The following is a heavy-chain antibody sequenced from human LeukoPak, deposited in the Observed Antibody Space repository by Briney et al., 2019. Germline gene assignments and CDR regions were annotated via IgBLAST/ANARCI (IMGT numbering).Heavy chain of an antibody. CDR1: GGSISSGGYY. Sequence: SETLSLTCTVSGGSISSGGYYWSWIRQHLGKGLEWIGYIYYNGSPNYNPSLKSRVTISVDTSKNHFSLKLGSVTAADTAVYYCARGVRGRGCLDFWGQGTLVTVSS. D-gene: IGHD3-10*01. J-gene: IGHJ4*01. CDR2: IYYNGSP. V-gene: IGHV4-61*03. CDR3: ARGVRGRGCLDF.